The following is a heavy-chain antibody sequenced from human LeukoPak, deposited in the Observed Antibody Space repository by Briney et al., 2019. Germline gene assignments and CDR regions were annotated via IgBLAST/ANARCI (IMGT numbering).Heavy chain of an antibody. J-gene: IGHJ3*02. CDR3: ARGRSTAMVTLAFDI. Sequence: GSLRLSCAASGFTFSSYSMNWVRQAPGKGLEWIGSIYYSGSTYYNPSLKSRVTISVDTSKNQFSLKLSSVTAADTAVYYCARGRSTAMVTLAFDIWGQGTMVTVSS. D-gene: IGHD5-18*01. CDR2: IYYSGST. V-gene: IGHV4-59*05. CDR1: GFTFSSYSMN.